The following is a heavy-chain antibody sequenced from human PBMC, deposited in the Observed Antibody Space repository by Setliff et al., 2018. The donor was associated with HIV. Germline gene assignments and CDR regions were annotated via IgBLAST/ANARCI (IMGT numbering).Heavy chain of an antibody. D-gene: IGHD3-3*01. Sequence: SETLSLTCAVSGYSISSGYYWGWIRQPPGKGLEWIGSIYHRGSPSYSPSLKSRATISIDTSKNQVSLKLNSVTAADSAVYYCVRGANFYTPRKRIFDHWGQGVLVTVSS. J-gene: IGHJ4*02. V-gene: IGHV4-38-2*01. CDR3: VRGANFYTPRKRIFDH. CDR2: IYHRGSP. CDR1: GYSISSGYY.